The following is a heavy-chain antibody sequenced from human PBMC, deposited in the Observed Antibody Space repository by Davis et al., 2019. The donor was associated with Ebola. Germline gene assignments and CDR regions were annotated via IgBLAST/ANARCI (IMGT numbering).Heavy chain of an antibody. V-gene: IGHV4-59*01. J-gene: IGHJ6*01. Sequence: SETLSLTCTVSGGYISGSYWSWIRQPPGKGLEWIGFIDYSGITNYNPSLKSRVTISIATSNSQFSLKLTSVTAADTAGYYCAREDYYHFGRDVLGQGTTGTGSS. CDR1: GGYISGSY. CDR3: AREDYYHFGRDV. CDR2: IDYSGIT.